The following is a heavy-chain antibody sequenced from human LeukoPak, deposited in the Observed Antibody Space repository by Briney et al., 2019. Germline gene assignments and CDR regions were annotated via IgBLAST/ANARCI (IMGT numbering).Heavy chain of an antibody. D-gene: IGHD2-2*02. V-gene: IGHV6-1*01. J-gene: IGHJ5*02. CDR1: GDSVSTNRAA. Sequence: SQTLSLTCAISGDSVSTNRAAWNWIRQSPSRGLEWLGRTYYRSKWYYDYALSVKSRITINPDTSKNLFSLRLNSVTPEDTAVYYCARTSYTGNPPLNWFDPWGQGTLVTVSS. CDR3: ARTSYTGNPPLNWFDP. CDR2: TYYRSKWYY.